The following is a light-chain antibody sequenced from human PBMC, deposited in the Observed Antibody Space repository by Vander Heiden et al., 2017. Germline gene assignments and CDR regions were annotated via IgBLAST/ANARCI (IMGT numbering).Light chain of an antibody. Sequence: DIQLTQSPSSLSASVGDRVTITCRASQSSSSYLNWYQQKPGKAPKLLIYAASSLQSGVPSRFSGSGSGTDFTLTISSLQPEDFATYYCQQSYSTLLTFGGGTKVEIK. CDR3: QQSYSTLLT. V-gene: IGKV1-39*01. CDR2: AAS. CDR1: QSSSSY. J-gene: IGKJ4*01.